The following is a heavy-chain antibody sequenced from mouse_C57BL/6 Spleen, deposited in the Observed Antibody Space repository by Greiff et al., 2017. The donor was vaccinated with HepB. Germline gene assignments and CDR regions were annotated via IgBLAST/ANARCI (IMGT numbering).Heavy chain of an antibody. CDR1: GYAFSSSW. D-gene: IGHD4-1*01. Sequence: QVQLQQSGPELVKPGASVKISCKASGYAFSSSWMNWVKQRPGKGLEWIGRIYPGDGDTNYNGKFKGKATLTADKSSSTAYMQLSSLTSEDSAVYFCARSENWDPGAWFAYWGQGTLVTVSA. CDR2: IYPGDGDT. V-gene: IGHV1-82*01. CDR3: ARSENWDPGAWFAY. J-gene: IGHJ3*01.